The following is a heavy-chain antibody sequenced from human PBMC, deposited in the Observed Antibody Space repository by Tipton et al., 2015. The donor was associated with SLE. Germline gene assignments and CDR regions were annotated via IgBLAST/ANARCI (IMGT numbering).Heavy chain of an antibody. Sequence: SLRLSCAASGFTFSSYGMRWVRQAPGKGLEWVAVIWYDGSNKYYADSVKGRFTISRDNSKNTLYLQMNSLRAEDTAVYYCAKDGLRYSNYFDYWGQGTLVTVSS. V-gene: IGHV3-33*06. CDR1: GFTFSSYG. CDR3: AKDGLRYSNYFDY. D-gene: IGHD4-11*01. J-gene: IGHJ4*02. CDR2: IWYDGSNK.